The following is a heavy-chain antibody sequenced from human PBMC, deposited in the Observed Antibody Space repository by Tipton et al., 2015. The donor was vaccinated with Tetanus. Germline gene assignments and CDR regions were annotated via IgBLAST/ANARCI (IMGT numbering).Heavy chain of an antibody. Sequence: TLSLTCTVSGDSVSGYYWSWIRQPPGKGLEWVGYVYYTGDTNYNPSLKSRVTISMDRSENQIPLKMTSVTAADTAVYYCARRSYCTSTRCFDAFDLWGPGTRVTVSS. V-gene: IGHV4-59*02. CDR1: GDSVSGYY. J-gene: IGHJ3*01. CDR2: VYYTGDT. D-gene: IGHD2-8*01. CDR3: ARRSYCTSTRCFDAFDL.